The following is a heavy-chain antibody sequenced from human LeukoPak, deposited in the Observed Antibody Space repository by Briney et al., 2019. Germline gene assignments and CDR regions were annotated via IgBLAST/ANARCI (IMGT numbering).Heavy chain of an antibody. J-gene: IGHJ4*02. CDR3: ARDYYDSSGYFDGLNY. CDR2: ISGSGGST. V-gene: IGHV3-23*01. Sequence: AGGSLRLSCAASGFTFSSYAMSWVRQAPGKGLEWVSAISGSGGSTYYADSVKGRFTISRDNAKNTLYLQMNSLRAEDTAVYYCARDYYDSSGYFDGLNYWGQGTLVTVSS. CDR1: GFTFSSYA. D-gene: IGHD3-22*01.